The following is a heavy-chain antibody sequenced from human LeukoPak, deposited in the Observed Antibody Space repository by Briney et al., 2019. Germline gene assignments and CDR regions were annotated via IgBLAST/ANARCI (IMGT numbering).Heavy chain of an antibody. CDR3: AKGPLAYYYGSGSHFDY. Sequence: PGRSLRLSCTASGFIFSSYGMHWVRQAPGKGLEWVAGISYDGSNKYYADFVKGRFTISRDHSKNTLYLQMNSLRAEDTAVYYCAKGPLAYYYGSGSHFDYWGQGTLVTVSS. D-gene: IGHD3-10*01. V-gene: IGHV3-30*18. CDR1: GFIFSSYG. J-gene: IGHJ4*02. CDR2: ISYDGSNK.